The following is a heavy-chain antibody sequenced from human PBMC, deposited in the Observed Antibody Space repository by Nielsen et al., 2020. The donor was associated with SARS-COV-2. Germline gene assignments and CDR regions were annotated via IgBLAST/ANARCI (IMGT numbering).Heavy chain of an antibody. CDR1: GGSISSSSYY. CDR2: IYHSGST. V-gene: IGHV4-39*07. Sequence: SETLSLTCTVSGGSISSSSYYWGWVRQPPGKGLEWIGEIYHSGSTNYNPSLKSRVTISVDKSKNQFSLKLSSVTAADTAVYYCARFPSPLWFGEMSSIPWGQGTLVTVSS. CDR3: ARFPSPLWFGEMSSIP. D-gene: IGHD3-10*01. J-gene: IGHJ5*02.